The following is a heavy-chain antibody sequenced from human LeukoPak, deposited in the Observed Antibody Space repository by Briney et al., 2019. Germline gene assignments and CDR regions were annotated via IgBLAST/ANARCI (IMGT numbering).Heavy chain of an antibody. D-gene: IGHD2-2*01. V-gene: IGHV4-59*12. CDR1: GGSISSYY. Sequence: KPSETLSLTCTVSGGSISSYYWSWIRQPPGKGLEWNGYIYYSGSTNYNPSLKSRVTISVDTSKNQFSLKLSSVTAADTAVYYCARATTGYCSSTSCYLKDFWNGYFDYWGQGTLVTVSS. J-gene: IGHJ4*02. CDR3: ARATTGYCSSTSCYLKDFWNGYFDY. CDR2: IYYSGST.